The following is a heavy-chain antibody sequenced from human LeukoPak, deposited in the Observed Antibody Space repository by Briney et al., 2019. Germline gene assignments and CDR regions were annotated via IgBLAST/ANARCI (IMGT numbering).Heavy chain of an antibody. V-gene: IGHV3-23*03. D-gene: IGHD1-7*01. CDR3: AKGKGGTAFNYCFDY. J-gene: IGHJ4*02. CDR1: GFGFGAYA. CDR2: IHNDAATT. Sequence: PGGSLRLSCAASGFGFGAYAMIWVRQAPGKGLEWVSLIHNDAATTSYAYSVRGRFTVSKDNSKNTLYLEMNSLRAEDTAVYYGAKGKGGTAFNYCFDYWGEGTPVSVSS.